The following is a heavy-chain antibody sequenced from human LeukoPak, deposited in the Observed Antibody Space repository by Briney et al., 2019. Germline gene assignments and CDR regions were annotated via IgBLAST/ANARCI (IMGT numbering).Heavy chain of an antibody. CDR2: ISYDGSNK. Sequence: GGSLRLSCAASGLTFSSYAMHWVRQAPGKGLEWVAVISYDGSNKYYADSVKGRFTISRDNSKNTLYLQMNSLRAEDTAVYYCARDTVDSSSSGFDYWGQGTLVTVSS. CDR3: ARDTVDSSSSGFDY. J-gene: IGHJ4*02. V-gene: IGHV3-30-3*01. CDR1: GLTFSSYA. D-gene: IGHD6-6*01.